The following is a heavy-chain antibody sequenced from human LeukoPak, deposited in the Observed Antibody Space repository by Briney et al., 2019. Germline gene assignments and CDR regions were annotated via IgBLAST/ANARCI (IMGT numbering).Heavy chain of an antibody. CDR1: GYTFTGYY. J-gene: IGHJ4*02. Sequence: ASVKVSCKASGYTFTGYYIHWVRQAPGQGLEWVGWINPNSGGTNYAQKFQGRVTMTRDTSISTAYMELTRLRSDDTAVYYCARELGDSSGSFDYWGQGTLVTVSS. D-gene: IGHD3-22*01. V-gene: IGHV1-2*02. CDR3: ARELGDSSGSFDY. CDR2: INPNSGGT.